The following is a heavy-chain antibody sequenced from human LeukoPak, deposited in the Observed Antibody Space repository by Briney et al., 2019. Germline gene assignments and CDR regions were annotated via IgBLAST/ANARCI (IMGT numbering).Heavy chain of an antibody. CDR3: ARASSSWYWFDP. Sequence: SETLSLTCTVSGGSISSGNCYWSWIRQHPGTGLEWIEYIYYSGSTYYNPSLKSRVTISVDTSKNQFSLKLSSVTAADTAVYYCARASSSWYWFDPWGQGTLVTVSS. CDR1: GGSISSGNCY. J-gene: IGHJ5*02. CDR2: IYYSGST. V-gene: IGHV4-31*03. D-gene: IGHD6-13*01.